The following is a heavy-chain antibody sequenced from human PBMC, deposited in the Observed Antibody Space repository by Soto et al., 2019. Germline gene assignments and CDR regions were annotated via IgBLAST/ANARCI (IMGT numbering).Heavy chain of an antibody. J-gene: IGHJ4*02. D-gene: IGHD2-21*01. V-gene: IGHV3-23*01. CDR3: ARDVVDTNVFDY. CDR2: ISGDGGST. CDR1: GFTFSSYA. Sequence: GGYPRLSCAASGFTFSSYAMSWFRQAPGKGLEWVSVISGDGGSTYYADSVKGRFTISRDNSKNTLYLLMNSLRAEDTAVYYCARDVVDTNVFDYCGQGTLVTVSS.